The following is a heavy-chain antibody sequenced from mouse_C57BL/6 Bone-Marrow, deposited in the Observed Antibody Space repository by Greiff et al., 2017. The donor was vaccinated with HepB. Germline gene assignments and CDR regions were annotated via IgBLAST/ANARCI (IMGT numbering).Heavy chain of an antibody. CDR3: ARYIYYGSSYYDY. J-gene: IGHJ2*01. D-gene: IGHD1-1*01. CDR2: IRNKANGYTT. CDR1: GFTFTDYY. V-gene: IGHV7-3*01. Sequence: EVQVVESGGGLVQPGGSLSLSCAASGFTFTDYYMSWVRQPPGKALEWLGFIRNKANGYTTEYSASVKGRFTISRDNSQSILYLQMNALRAEDSATYYCARYIYYGSSYYDYWGQGTTLTVSS.